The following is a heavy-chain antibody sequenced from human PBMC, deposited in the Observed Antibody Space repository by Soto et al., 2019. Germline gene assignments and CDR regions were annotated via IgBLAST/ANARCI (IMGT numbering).Heavy chain of an antibody. V-gene: IGHV1-3*01. J-gene: IGHJ4*02. CDR1: GYTFISYA. Sequence: QVQLVQSGAEVKKPGASVKVSCKASGYTFISYAMHWVRQAPGQRLEWMGWINAGNGNTKYSQKFQGRVTITRDTSASTAYMELSSLRAEDTAVYYCACGPGGPDGPGDYWGQGTLVTVSS. CDR3: ACGPGGPDGPGDY. D-gene: IGHD2-15*01. CDR2: INAGNGNT.